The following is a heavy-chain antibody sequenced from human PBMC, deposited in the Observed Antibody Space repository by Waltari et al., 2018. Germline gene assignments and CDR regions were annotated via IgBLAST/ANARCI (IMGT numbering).Heavy chain of an antibody. CDR2: ISSTGSNT. CDR1: VFTFSSYG. V-gene: IGHV3-33*01. J-gene: IGHJ3*01. Sequence: QLYLVESGGGVVQPGRSLRLSCAASVFTFSSYGMHWVRQPPGKGLQWVAVISSTGSNTYYADSVRSRFTISRDNSKNILYLQMNSLRAEDTAVYYCARDIAFGGVIVMNEAFDFRGRGTTVTVSP. D-gene: IGHD3-16*02. CDR3: ARDIAFGGVIVMNEAFDF.